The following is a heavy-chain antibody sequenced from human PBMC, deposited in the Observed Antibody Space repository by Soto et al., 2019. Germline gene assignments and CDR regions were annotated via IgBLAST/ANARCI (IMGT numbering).Heavy chain of an antibody. V-gene: IGHV3-48*01. CDR2: IRRGGSSI. Sequence: EPQLVESGGGLVQPGGSLRLSCAASGFTFSFYTMNWVRQTPGKGLEWLAYIRRGGSSIYYADCVKGRFTVSRDNANNSLTLQLNSLRREDTAVYYCVREGGDLRGSGVFDYWGQGTLVTVSS. CDR3: VREGGDLRGSGVFDY. J-gene: IGHJ4*02. CDR1: GFTFSFYT. D-gene: IGHD6-19*01.